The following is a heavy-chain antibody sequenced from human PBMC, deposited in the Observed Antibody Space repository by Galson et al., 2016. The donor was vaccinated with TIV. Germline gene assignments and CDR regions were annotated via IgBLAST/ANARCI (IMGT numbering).Heavy chain of an antibody. D-gene: IGHD3-22*01. CDR3: ARDRYYDARGYYYYYGMDV. Sequence: SLRLSCAASGFIVDDNYVTWIRQAPGKGLEWVSVIYGDGRTYYTDSVRGRFTISRDSSKNTLYLQMNSLRAEDTAVYYCARDRYYDARGYYYYYGMDVWGQGTTVTVSS. J-gene: IGHJ6*02. V-gene: IGHV3-53*01. CDR2: IYGDGRT. CDR1: GFIVDDNY.